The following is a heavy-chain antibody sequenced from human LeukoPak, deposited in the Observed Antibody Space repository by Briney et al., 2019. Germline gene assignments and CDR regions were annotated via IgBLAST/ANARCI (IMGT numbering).Heavy chain of an antibody. Sequence: GGSLRLSCAASGFTFSSHAISCVRQAPGKGLEWVSAISGSSSSTYYADSVKGRFTISRDNSKNTLYLQMNSLRAEDTAVYYCATHEWLLPTPSYLDVRGKGTTVTVSS. D-gene: IGHD5-12*01. CDR1: GFTFSSHA. V-gene: IGHV3-23*01. CDR2: ISGSSSST. CDR3: ATHEWLLPTPSYLDV. J-gene: IGHJ6*03.